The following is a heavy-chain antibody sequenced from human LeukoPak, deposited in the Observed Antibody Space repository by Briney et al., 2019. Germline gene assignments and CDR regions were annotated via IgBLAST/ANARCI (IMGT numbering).Heavy chain of an antibody. J-gene: IGHJ5*02. CDR1: GGSISSGSYF. V-gene: IGHV4-61*02. Sequence: PSETLSLTCTVSGGSISSGSYFWSWIRQPAGKGLEWIGRIYTSGSTNYSPSLKSPVTISVDTSRNQFSLNLTSVTAADTAMYYCAREFVYYYDSSGYYYNWFDPWGREPWSPSPQ. D-gene: IGHD3-22*01. CDR3: AREFVYYYDSSGYYYNWFDP. CDR2: IYTSGST.